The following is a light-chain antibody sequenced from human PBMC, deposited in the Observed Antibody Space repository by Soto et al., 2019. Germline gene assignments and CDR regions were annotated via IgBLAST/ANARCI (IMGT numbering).Light chain of an antibody. CDR1: GSDVGGYKY. CDR3: SSYTSSVTYV. V-gene: IGLV2-14*01. Sequence: LTQPASVSGSPGQSITISCSGTGSDVGGYKYVSWYQQYPGKAPKLIVFEVSNRPSGVSDRFSGSKSGNTASLTIAGLQAEDEADYYCSSYTSSVTYVFGTGTKVTV. J-gene: IGLJ1*01. CDR2: EVS.